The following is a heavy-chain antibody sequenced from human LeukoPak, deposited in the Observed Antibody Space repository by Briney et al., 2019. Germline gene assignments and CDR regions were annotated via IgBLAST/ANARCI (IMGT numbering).Heavy chain of an antibody. D-gene: IGHD7-27*01. CDR3: ARVNWGELDY. J-gene: IGHJ4*02. CDR2: IKQDGSEK. CDR1: GFMFSSYA. V-gene: IGHV3-7*05. Sequence: GGSLRLSCAASGFMFSSYAMSWVRQAPGKGLEWVANIKQDGSEKYYVDSVKGRFTISRDNAKNSLYLQMNSLRAEDTAVYYCARVNWGELDYWGQGTLVTVSS.